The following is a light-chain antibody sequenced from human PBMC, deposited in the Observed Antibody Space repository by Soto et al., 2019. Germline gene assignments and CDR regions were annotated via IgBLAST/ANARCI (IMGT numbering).Light chain of an antibody. V-gene: IGKV3-20*01. CDR2: GAS. J-gene: IGKJ5*01. CDR1: SSVCSGY. Sequence: IVLTQGPFTLSWSPGATATLSCRASSSVCSGYLACYQHQPSHAPRLLIQGASSTATGIPDRISGSGSGTDFTLTISRLEPEDFAVYYCQQYGSSPITFGQGTRLE. CDR3: QQYGSSPIT.